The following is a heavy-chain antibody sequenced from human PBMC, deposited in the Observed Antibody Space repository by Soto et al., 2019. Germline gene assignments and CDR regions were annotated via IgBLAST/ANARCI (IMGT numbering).Heavy chain of an antibody. CDR3: SIVVLAATESIDI. D-gene: IGHD2-21*02. CDR2: IYYSGST. J-gene: IGHJ3*02. CDR1: GGSISSGGYY. V-gene: IGHV4-31*03. Sequence: SGTLSLTCTVSGGSISSGGYYWSWIRQHPGKGLEWIGYIYYSGSTYYNPSLKSRVTISVDTSKNQFSLKLSSVTAADTAVYYCSIVVLAATESIDIWGQATMVSFS.